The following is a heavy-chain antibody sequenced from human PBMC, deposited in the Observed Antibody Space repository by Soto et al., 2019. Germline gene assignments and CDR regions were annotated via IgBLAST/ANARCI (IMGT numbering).Heavy chain of an antibody. CDR1: GGSFSGYY. CDR2: INHSGST. Sequence: SETLSLTCGVYGGSFSGYYWSWIRQPPGKGLEWIGEINHSGSTNYNPSLKSRVTISVDTSKNQFSLKLSSVTAADTAVYYCARAGLLWFGESSDYYYYGMDVWGQGTTVTVSS. D-gene: IGHD3-10*01. V-gene: IGHV4-34*01. J-gene: IGHJ6*02. CDR3: ARAGLLWFGESSDYYYYGMDV.